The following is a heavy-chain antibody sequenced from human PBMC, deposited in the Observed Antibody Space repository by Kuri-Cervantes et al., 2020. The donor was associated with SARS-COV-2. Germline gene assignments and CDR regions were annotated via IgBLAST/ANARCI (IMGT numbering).Heavy chain of an antibody. J-gene: IGHJ4*02. V-gene: IGHV4-30-2*01. CDR2: IYHSGST. CDR3: ARDTSSWYRGAFDY. Sequence: SETLSLSCTASGGSISSGGFYWSWIRQPPGKGLEWIGYIYHSGSTYYNPSLKRRVTISVDRSKNQFSLKLSPVNAADTAVYYCARDTSSWYRGAFDYWGQGTLVTVSS. D-gene: IGHD6-13*01. CDR1: GGSISSGGFY.